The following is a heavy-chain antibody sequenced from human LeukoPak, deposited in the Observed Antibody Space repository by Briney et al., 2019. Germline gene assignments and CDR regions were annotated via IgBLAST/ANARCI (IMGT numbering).Heavy chain of an antibody. Sequence: ASVKVSCKASGYTFSSYGISWVRQAPEQGLEWMGWISAYNGNTNYAQKLQGRVTMTTDTSTSTAYMELRSLRSDDTAVYYCARDFGASPFFVGYDSSGYPGAFDIWGQGTMVTVSS. CDR2: ISAYNGNT. J-gene: IGHJ3*02. D-gene: IGHD3-22*01. CDR3: ARDFGASPFFVGYDSSGYPGAFDI. V-gene: IGHV1-18*01. CDR1: GYTFSSYG.